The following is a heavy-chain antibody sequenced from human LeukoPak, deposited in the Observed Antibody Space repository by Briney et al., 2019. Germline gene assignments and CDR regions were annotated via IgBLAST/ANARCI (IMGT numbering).Heavy chain of an antibody. Sequence: GGSLRLSCAASGFTFSSYEMNWVRQAPGKGLEWVSYISSSGSTIYYADPVKGRFTISRDIAKNSLYLQMNSLRAEDTAVYYCARGVGWFTYYYDSSGYFDYWGQGTLVTVSS. J-gene: IGHJ4*02. CDR1: GFTFSSYE. V-gene: IGHV3-48*03. CDR3: ARGVGWFTYYYDSSGYFDY. D-gene: IGHD3-22*01. CDR2: ISSSGSTI.